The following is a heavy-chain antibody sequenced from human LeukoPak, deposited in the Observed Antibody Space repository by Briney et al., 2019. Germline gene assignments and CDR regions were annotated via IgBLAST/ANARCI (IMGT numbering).Heavy chain of an antibody. CDR1: GYTFTGYY. CDR3: ARDDPYSSPGLW. CDR2: INPNSGGT. J-gene: IGHJ4*02. D-gene: IGHD4-11*01. Sequence: GASVKVSCKASGYTFTGYYMHWVRQAPGQGLEWMGWINPNSGGTNFAQKFLGRVTMTRDTSIGTAYMELSRLRSDDTAVYYYARDDPYSSPGLWWGQGTLVTVSS. V-gene: IGHV1-2*02.